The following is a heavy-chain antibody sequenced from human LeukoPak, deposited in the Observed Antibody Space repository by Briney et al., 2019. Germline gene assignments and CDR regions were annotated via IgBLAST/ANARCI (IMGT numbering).Heavy chain of an antibody. J-gene: IGHJ6*02. CDR3: AREGDPILTGIYYYGMDA. D-gene: IGHD3-9*01. CDR1: GFTFTNHG. Sequence: GGSLRLSCAASGFTFTNHGMHWVRQAPGKGLEWVAVISYDGSNKYYGDSVKGRFTISRDNSKNTLYLQMNSLRAEDTAVYYCAREGDPILTGIYYYGMDAWGQGTTVTVSS. CDR2: ISYDGSNK. V-gene: IGHV3-30*03.